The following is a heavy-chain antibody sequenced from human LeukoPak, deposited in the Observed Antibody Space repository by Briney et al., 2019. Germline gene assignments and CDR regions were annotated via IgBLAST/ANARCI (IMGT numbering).Heavy chain of an antibody. J-gene: IGHJ6*03. CDR2: IKGDGAEK. D-gene: IGHD3-16*02. CDR3: ARDRRLPSLSFRYYNFMDV. CDR1: GFTFSMYW. Sequence: GGSLRLSCAASGFTFSMYWITGVRQAPGKGLEWGANIKGDGAEKYYVDSVTGRFTIARDNANNSVSLQMNSLRAEDTAVYYCARDRRLPSLSFRYYNFMDVWGRGTTVTVSS. V-gene: IGHV3-7*01.